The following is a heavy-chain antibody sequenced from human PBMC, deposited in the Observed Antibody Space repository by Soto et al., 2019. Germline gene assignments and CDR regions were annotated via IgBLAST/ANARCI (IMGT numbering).Heavy chain of an antibody. Sequence: SETLSLTCTVSGGSISSGGYYWSWIRQHPGKGLEWIGYIYYSGSTYYNPSLKSRVTISVDTSKNQFSLKLSSVTAADTAVYYCARDLRFRYDSSGLYYYYGMDVWGQGTTVTVSS. D-gene: IGHD3-22*01. J-gene: IGHJ6*02. CDR3: ARDLRFRYDSSGLYYYYGMDV. V-gene: IGHV4-31*03. CDR2: IYYSGST. CDR1: GGSISSGGYY.